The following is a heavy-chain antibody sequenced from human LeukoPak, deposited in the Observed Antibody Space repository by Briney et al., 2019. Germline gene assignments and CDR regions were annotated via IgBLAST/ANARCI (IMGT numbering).Heavy chain of an antibody. CDR2: IYPGDSDT. Sequence: GESLKISCKGSGYIFTSYWIGWVRQMPGKGLEWMGIIYPGDSDTRYSPSFQGQVTISADKFISTAYLQWSSLKASDTAMYYCARAPSGYCSGGSCYWYYWGQGTLVTVSS. J-gene: IGHJ4*02. D-gene: IGHD2-15*01. CDR1: GYIFTSYW. V-gene: IGHV5-51*01. CDR3: ARAPSGYCSGGSCYWYY.